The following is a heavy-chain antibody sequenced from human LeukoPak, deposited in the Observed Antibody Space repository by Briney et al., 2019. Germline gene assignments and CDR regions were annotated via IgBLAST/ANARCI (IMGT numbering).Heavy chain of an antibody. V-gene: IGHV3-23*01. J-gene: IGHJ6*02. D-gene: IGHD6-19*01. Sequence: GGSLRLSCAGSGFNFSSYGMSWVRQAPGKGLEWVSAISGSGSITFYADSVKGRFTVSRDNSRKTLYLQMSSLRAEDTAVYYCVKEPVAVPSYYGMDVWGQGTTVTVSS. CDR3: VKEPVAVPSYYGMDV. CDR2: ISGSGSIT. CDR1: GFNFSSYG.